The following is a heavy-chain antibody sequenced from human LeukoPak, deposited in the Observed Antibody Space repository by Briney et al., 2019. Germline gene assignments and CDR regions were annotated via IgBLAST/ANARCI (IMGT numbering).Heavy chain of an antibody. CDR1: GGTFSSYA. J-gene: IGHJ4*02. D-gene: IGHD5-18*01. Sequence: RASVKVSCKASGGTFSSYAISWVRQAPGQGLEWMGGIIPIFGTANYAQKFQGRVTITADESTSTAYMELSSLRSEVTAVYYCARDTSSGGYSYAWGQGTLVTVSS. V-gene: IGHV1-69*13. CDR3: ARDTSSGGYSYA. CDR2: IIPIFGTA.